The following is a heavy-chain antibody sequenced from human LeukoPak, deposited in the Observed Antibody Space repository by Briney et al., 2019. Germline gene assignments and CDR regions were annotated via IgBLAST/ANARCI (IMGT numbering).Heavy chain of an antibody. J-gene: IGHJ4*02. CDR3: ATPALGRRLYYYDY. CDR2: ISGSGGST. Sequence: GGSLRLSCAASGFTFSSYAMSWVRQAPGKGLEWVSAISGSGGSTYYADSVKGRFTISRDNSKNTLYLQMNSLKTEDTAVYYCATPALGRRLYYYDYWGQGTLVTVSP. D-gene: IGHD3-16*01. CDR1: GFTFSSYA. V-gene: IGHV3-23*01.